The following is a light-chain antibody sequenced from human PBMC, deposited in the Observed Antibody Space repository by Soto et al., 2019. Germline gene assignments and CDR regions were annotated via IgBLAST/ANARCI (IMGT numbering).Light chain of an antibody. J-gene: IGLJ2*01. CDR2: DVS. CDR3: SSYTSSSIVV. V-gene: IGLV2-14*01. CDR1: SSDVGGYNY. Sequence: QSVLTQPASVSGSPGQSITISCTGTSSDVGGYNYVSWYQQHPGKAPKLMIYDVSNRPSGVSNRFSGSKSGNTASLTISGLQADDEDDYYCSSYTSSSIVVFGGGTKVTVL.